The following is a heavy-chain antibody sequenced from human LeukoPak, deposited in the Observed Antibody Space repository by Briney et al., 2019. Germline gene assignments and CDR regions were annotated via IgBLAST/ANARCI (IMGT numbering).Heavy chain of an antibody. J-gene: IGHJ6*03. Sequence: PGGSLRLSCAGSGFTFSSYAMSWVRQAPGKGLEWVSAISGSGGSTYYADSVKGRFTISRDNSKNTLYLQMNSLRAEDTAVYYCAKRDDSYYYYYMDVWGKGTTVTVSS. CDR1: GFTFSSYA. CDR2: ISGSGGST. V-gene: IGHV3-23*01. D-gene: IGHD5-24*01. CDR3: AKRDDSYYYYYMDV.